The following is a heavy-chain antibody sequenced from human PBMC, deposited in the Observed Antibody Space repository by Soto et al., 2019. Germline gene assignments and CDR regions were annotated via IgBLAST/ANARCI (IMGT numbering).Heavy chain of an antibody. Sequence: EVQLVESGGGLVKPGRSLRLSCTASGFTFGDYAMSWFRQAPGKGLEWVGFIRSKAYGGTTEYAASVKGRFTISRDDSKSIAYLQMNSLKTEDTAVYYCTRATVAGIYYFDYWGQGTLVTVSS. J-gene: IGHJ4*02. CDR2: IRSKAYGGTT. CDR3: TRATVAGIYYFDY. D-gene: IGHD6-19*01. V-gene: IGHV3-49*05. CDR1: GFTFGDYA.